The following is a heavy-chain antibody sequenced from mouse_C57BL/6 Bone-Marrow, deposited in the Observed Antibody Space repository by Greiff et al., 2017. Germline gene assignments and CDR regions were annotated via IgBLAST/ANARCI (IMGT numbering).Heavy chain of an antibody. CDR1: GYTFTDYE. Sequence: VQLQQSGAELVRPGASVTLSCKASGYTFTDYEMHWVKQTPVHGLEWIGAIDPETGGTAYNQKFKGKAILTADKSSSTAYMELRSLTSEDSAVYYCTIYSGRGDYAMDYWGQGTSVTVSS. CDR3: TIYSGRGDYAMDY. D-gene: IGHD2-1*01. CDR2: IDPETGGT. V-gene: IGHV1-15*01. J-gene: IGHJ4*01.